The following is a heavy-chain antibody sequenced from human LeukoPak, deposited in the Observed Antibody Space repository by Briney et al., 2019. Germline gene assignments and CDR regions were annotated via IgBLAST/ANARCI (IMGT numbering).Heavy chain of an antibody. V-gene: IGHV1-2*02. D-gene: IGHD3-16*01. CDR2: INPNSGGT. Sequence: ASVQVSCKASGYTFTDYYIHWVRQAPGRGLESMGWINPNSGGTTYAQKFQGRVTMTRDTSISTAYMELGRLTSDDTAVYYCARGHNSYSSNSFHPWGQGTLVTVSS. CDR1: GYTFTDYY. J-gene: IGHJ5*02. CDR3: ARGHNSYSSNSFHP.